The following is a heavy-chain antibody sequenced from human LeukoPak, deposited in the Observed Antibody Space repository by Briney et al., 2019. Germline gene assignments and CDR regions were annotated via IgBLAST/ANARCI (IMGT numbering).Heavy chain of an antibody. CDR1: GFTVSSTY. D-gene: IGHD2-21*02. V-gene: IGHV3-23*01. CDR2: ISGSGGST. Sequence: GGSLRLSCVASGFTVSSTYMSWVRQAPGKGLEGVSAISGSGGSTYYADSVKGRFTISRDNSKNTLYLQMNSLRAEDTAVYYCAKDRAYCGGDCYSSFDYWGQGTLVTVSS. J-gene: IGHJ4*02. CDR3: AKDRAYCGGDCYSSFDY.